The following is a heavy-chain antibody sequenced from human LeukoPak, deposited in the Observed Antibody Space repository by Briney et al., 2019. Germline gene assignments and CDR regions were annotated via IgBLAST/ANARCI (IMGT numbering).Heavy chain of an antibody. Sequence: SETLSLTCAVYGGSFSDYYWNWIRQPPGKGLEWIGEINHGGGTKYNPFLKSRATISVDTSKKQFSLNLSSVTAADTAVYYCARGEDGTGDYRPTYFDSWGQGTLVTVSS. D-gene: IGHD4-17*01. J-gene: IGHJ4*02. CDR2: INHGGGT. V-gene: IGHV4-34*01. CDR1: GGSFSDYY. CDR3: ARGEDGTGDYRPTYFDS.